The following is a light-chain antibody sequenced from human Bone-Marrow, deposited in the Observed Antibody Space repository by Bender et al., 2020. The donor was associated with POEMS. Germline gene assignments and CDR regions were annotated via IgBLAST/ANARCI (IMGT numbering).Light chain of an antibody. CDR3: SSYADSVL. Sequence: QSALAQPPSASGSPGQSVTISCTGTSSDFGDHNYVSWYQQHPGKAPKLLIYDVNNRPSGVPDRFSGSKSGNTASLTVSGLQAEDEADYFCSSYADSVLFGGGTRLTVL. J-gene: IGLJ2*01. CDR2: DVN. CDR1: SSDFGDHNY. V-gene: IGLV2-8*01.